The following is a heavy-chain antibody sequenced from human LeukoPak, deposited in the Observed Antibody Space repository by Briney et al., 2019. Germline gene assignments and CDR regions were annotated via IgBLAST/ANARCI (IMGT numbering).Heavy chain of an antibody. D-gene: IGHD3-9*01. CDR1: GYTFTGYY. V-gene: IGHV1-2*02. CDR2: INPNSGGT. CDR3: ARDRYILTGLIDY. J-gene: IGHJ4*02. Sequence: ASVKVSCKAYGYTFTGYYMHWGRQAPGQGLEWMGWINPNSGGTNYAQKFQGRVTMTRDTSISTAYMELSRLRSDDTAVYYCARDRYILTGLIDYWGQGTLVTVSS.